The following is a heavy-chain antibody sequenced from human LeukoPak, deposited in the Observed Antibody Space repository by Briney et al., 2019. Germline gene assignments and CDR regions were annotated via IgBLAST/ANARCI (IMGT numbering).Heavy chain of an antibody. CDR2: ISYDGSNK. CDR1: GFTFSSYA. Sequence: GGSLRLSCAASGFTFSSYAMHWVRQAPGKGLEWVAVISYDGSNKYYADSVKGRFTISRDNSKNTLYLQMNSLRAEDTAVYYCAKAGAGAFDYWGQGTLVTVSS. J-gene: IGHJ4*02. V-gene: IGHV3-30-3*01. D-gene: IGHD1-26*01. CDR3: AKAGAGAFDY.